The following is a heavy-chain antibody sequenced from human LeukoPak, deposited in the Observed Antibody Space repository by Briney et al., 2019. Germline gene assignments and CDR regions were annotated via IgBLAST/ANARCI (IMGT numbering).Heavy chain of an antibody. CDR1: GFTFRSHG. CDR2: ISPSGGIT. CDR3: AKDPDCTSGICYTFFDY. J-gene: IGHJ4*02. V-gene: IGHV3-23*01. D-gene: IGHD2-8*01. Sequence: GESLRLSCAASGFTFRSHGMNWVRQAPGKGLEWVSGISPSGGITYYTDSVKGRFTISRDNSKNTLYPQMNSLRAEDTAVYYCAKDPDCTSGICYTFFDYWGQGTLVTVSS.